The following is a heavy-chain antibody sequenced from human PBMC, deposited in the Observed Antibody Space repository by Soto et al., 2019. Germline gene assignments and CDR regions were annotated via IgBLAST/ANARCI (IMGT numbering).Heavy chain of an antibody. CDR1: GGTFTNYT. D-gene: IGHD6-19*01. V-gene: IGHV1-69*01. CDR2: IVPLFGTT. J-gene: IGHJ5*02. CDR3: ARSPQFSSGWYHCFDP. Sequence: SVKVSCKASGGTFTNYTFNWRRQAPGQGLEWLGGIVPLFGTTNYAQKFRGRVTITADESTNTVYMDLRGLRSEDTAIYYCARSPQFSSGWYHCFDPWGQGTVVTVSS.